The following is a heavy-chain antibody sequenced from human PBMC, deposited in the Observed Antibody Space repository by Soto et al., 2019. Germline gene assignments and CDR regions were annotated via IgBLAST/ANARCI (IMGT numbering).Heavy chain of an antibody. Sequence: GGSLRLSCAASGFTVSGNYMSWVRQAPGKGLEWVSVIYSDGSTYYTDSVEGRFTISRDNSKNTLYLQMDSLRAEDTAVYYCARLPAGSYSSDWYYFDYWGQGTLVTVSS. CDR2: IYSDGST. J-gene: IGHJ4*02. V-gene: IGHV3-53*01. CDR3: ARLPAGSYSSDWYYFDY. CDR1: GFTVSGNY. D-gene: IGHD6-19*01.